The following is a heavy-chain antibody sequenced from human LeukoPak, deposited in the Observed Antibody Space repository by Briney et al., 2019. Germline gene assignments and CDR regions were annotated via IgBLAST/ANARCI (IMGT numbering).Heavy chain of an antibody. CDR3: ARAGYCTNGVCSKPPGYFDY. CDR1: GFTFSSYA. CDR2: ISYDGSNK. Sequence: GRSLRLSCAASGFTFSSYAMHWVRQAPGKGLEWVAVISYDGSNKYYADSVKGRFTISRDNSKNTLYLQMNSLRAADTAVYYCARAGYCTNGVCSKPPGYFDYWGQGTLVTVSS. D-gene: IGHD2-8*01. J-gene: IGHJ4*02. V-gene: IGHV3-30-3*01.